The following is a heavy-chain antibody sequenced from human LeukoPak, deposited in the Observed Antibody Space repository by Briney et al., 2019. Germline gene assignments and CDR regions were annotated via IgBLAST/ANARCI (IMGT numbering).Heavy chain of an antibody. CDR3: ARGSRLGVVERDASDI. D-gene: IGHD3-3*01. Sequence: GGSLRLSCAASGFTFSSYEMNWVRQAPGKGLEWVSSISISSNYIYYTDSVKGRFTISRDNAKNSLYLQMNSLRAEDTAVYYCARGSRLGVVERDASDIWGQGTMVTVSS. CDR2: ISISSNYI. V-gene: IGHV3-21*01. J-gene: IGHJ3*02. CDR1: GFTFSSYE.